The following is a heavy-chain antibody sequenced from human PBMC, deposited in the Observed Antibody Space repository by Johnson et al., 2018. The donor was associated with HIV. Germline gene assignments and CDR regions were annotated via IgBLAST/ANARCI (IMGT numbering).Heavy chain of an antibody. CDR2: ISWNSGSI. J-gene: IGHJ3*02. V-gene: IGHV3-9*01. D-gene: IGHD2-8*02. Sequence: VQLVESGGGLVQPGRSLRLSCAASGFTFDDYAMHWVRQAPGKGLEWVSGISWNSGSIDYADSVKGRFTISRDNAKNSLYLQMNSLRAEDTAVYYCAKSGLFVLVVYAPDVFDIWGQGTMVTVSS. CDR3: AKSGLFVLVVYAPDVFDI. CDR1: GFTFDDYA.